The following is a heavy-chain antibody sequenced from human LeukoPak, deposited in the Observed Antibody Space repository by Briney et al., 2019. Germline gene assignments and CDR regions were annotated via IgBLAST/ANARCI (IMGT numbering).Heavy chain of an antibody. CDR2: INHSGST. CDR3: ARDTGDYDNPTFDY. Sequence: SETLSLTCAVYGGSFSGYYWSWIRQPLGKGLEWIGEINHSGSTKYNPSLKSRVTISVDTSKNQFSLKLSSVTAADTAVYYCARDTGDYDNPTFDYWGQGTLVTVSS. J-gene: IGHJ4*02. D-gene: IGHD4-17*01. V-gene: IGHV4-34*01. CDR1: GGSFSGYY.